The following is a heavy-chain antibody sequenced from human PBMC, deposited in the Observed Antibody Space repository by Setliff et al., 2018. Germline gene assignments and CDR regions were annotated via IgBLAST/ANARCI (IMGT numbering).Heavy chain of an antibody. Sequence: PSETLSLTCSVYGESFSNNYWSWIRQSPGRGLEWIGESNHGGSTSYNPSLKSRVTMSVDTSKNQFALHLKSVTAADTAVYYCARDRSAYSYGLDVWGQGTTVTVSS. CDR1: GESFSNNY. CDR2: SNHGGST. J-gene: IGHJ6*02. D-gene: IGHD2-15*01. V-gene: IGHV4-34*01. CDR3: ARDRSAYSYGLDV.